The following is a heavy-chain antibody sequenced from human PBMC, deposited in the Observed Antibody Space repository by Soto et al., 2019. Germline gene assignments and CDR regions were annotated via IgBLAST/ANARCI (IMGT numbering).Heavy chain of an antibody. CDR1: GYIFNTYG. CDR2: ISTYNGDT. CDR3: ARMNSAYEYAPRDY. Sequence: QVQLLQSGAEVKKPGASVKVSCRTSGYIFNTYGVTWVRQAPGQGLEWVGWISTYNGDTNYAQKVQGRVTMTTDTSTSTAYMGLRSLRSDDTAVYYCARMNSAYEYAPRDYWGPGTLVTVSS. V-gene: IGHV1-18*01. J-gene: IGHJ4*02. D-gene: IGHD5-12*01.